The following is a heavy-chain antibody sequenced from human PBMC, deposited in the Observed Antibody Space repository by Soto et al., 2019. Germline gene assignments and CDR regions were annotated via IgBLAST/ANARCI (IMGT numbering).Heavy chain of an antibody. V-gene: IGHV3-20*01. J-gene: IGHJ6*03. Sequence: GALRLSCAASGCTFDDYGMSWVRQAPGKGLEWVSGINWNGGSTGCADSVKGRFTISRDNAKNSLYLQMNSLRAEDTVLYQCASAAEYCCGCCYYYYLMDFRGRG. CDR2: INWNGGST. CDR1: GCTFDDYG. D-gene: IGHD2-15*01. CDR3: ASAAEYCCGCCYYYYLMDF.